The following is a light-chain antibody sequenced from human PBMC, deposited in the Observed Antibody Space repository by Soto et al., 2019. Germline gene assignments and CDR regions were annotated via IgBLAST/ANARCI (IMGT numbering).Light chain of an antibody. V-gene: IGKV3-20*01. CDR3: QQYGRSPFT. CDR2: GAS. CDR1: QSVSSSY. J-gene: IGKJ3*01. Sequence: EIVLTQSPGTLSLSPGERATLSCRASQSVSSSYLAWYQQKPGQAPRLLIYGASSRATGIPGRFSGSGSGKDFTLTISRLEPEVFAVYYCQQYGRSPFTFGPGTKVDIK.